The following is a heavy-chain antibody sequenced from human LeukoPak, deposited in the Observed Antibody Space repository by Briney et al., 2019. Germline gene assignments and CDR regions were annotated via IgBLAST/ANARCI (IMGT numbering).Heavy chain of an antibody. D-gene: IGHD4-17*01. CDR3: ARDRYGDYDY. CDR1: GFTFSSYW. J-gene: IGHJ4*02. Sequence: PGGSLRLSCVASGFTFSSYWMSWVRQAPGKGLEWVANIKQDGSEKYYVDSVKGRFTISRDNAKNSLYLQMNSLRAEDTAVYYCARDRYGDYDYWGQGTLVTVSS. V-gene: IGHV3-7*03. CDR2: IKQDGSEK.